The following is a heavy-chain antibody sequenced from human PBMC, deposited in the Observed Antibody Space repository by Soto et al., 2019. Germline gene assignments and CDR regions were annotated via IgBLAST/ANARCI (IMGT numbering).Heavy chain of an antibody. CDR2: INSDGTRT. Sequence: EVQLVESGGGLVQPGGSLRLSCAASGFTFTNYWMHWVRQAPGKGLEWVSRINSDGTRTTYADSVKGRFTISRDNAKNILYLQMNSLRAEDAAVYYCARVATGSYNWFDPWGQGTLVTVSS. CDR3: ARVATGSYNWFDP. D-gene: IGHD1-26*01. J-gene: IGHJ5*02. V-gene: IGHV3-74*01. CDR1: GFTFTNYW.